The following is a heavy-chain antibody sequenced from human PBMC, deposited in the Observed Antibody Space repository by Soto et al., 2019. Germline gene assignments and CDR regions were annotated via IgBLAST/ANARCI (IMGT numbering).Heavy chain of an antibody. CDR2: FESGGSI. J-gene: IGHJ4*02. Sequence: GGSLRLSCAASGFTFTRYSMSWVRQAPGKGLEWVSVFESGGSIYYADSVKGRFIISRDNAKNTLYLQMNSLRVEDTAVYYCARAGVTPNFFDYWGQGTLVTVSS. CDR3: ARAGVTPNFFDY. V-gene: IGHV3-53*01. CDR1: GFTFTRYS. D-gene: IGHD3-10*01.